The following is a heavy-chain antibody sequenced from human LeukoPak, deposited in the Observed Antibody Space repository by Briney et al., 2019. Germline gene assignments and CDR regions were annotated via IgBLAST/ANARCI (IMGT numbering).Heavy chain of an antibody. V-gene: IGHV4-59*01. CDR1: GGSISNYH. Sequence: SETLSLTCAVSGGSISNYHWNWIRQSPGKGLEWIGDISYSGDTNYNPSLKSRVTISLDTSKNQFSLKLSSVAAADTAVYYCARTYYIYGLYWGQGTPVTVSS. CDR3: ARTYYIYGLY. J-gene: IGHJ1*01. CDR2: ISYSGDT. D-gene: IGHD5-18*01.